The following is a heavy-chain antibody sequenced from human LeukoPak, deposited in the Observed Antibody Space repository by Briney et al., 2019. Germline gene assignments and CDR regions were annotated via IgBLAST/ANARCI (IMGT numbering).Heavy chain of an antibody. CDR1: GYTFTSYG. CDR2: IIPILGIA. CDR3: ASADYGGAFDI. D-gene: IGHD4-17*01. J-gene: IGHJ3*02. Sequence: GASVKVSCKASGYTFTSYGISWVRQAPGQGLEWMGRIIPILGIANYAQKFQGRVTITADKSTSTAYMELSSLRSEDTAVYYCASADYGGAFDIWGQGTMVTVSS. V-gene: IGHV1-69*04.